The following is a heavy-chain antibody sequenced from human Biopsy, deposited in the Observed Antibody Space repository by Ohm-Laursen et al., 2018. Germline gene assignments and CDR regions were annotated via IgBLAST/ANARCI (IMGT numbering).Heavy chain of an antibody. J-gene: IGHJ6*02. V-gene: IGHV1-8*01. D-gene: IGHD5-24*01. Sequence: ASVKVSCKASGYTFIRYDIDWVRLAPGQGLEWMGWMNPNIGKTGYAQKFQGRVSMTRDTSISTDYMELKSLTSDDTAVYYCVKATDGKRYGMDVWGQGTTVTVSS. CDR2: MNPNIGKT. CDR1: GYTFIRYD. CDR3: VKATDGKRYGMDV.